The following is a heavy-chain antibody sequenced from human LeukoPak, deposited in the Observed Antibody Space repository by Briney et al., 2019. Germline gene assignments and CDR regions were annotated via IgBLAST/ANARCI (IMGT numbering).Heavy chain of an antibody. Sequence: SETLSLTCNVSGGSISRGSYYWSWIRQPAGKGLEWVGRIYTSGSTNYNPSLKSRVTISVDTSKNQFSLKLSSVTAADTAVYYCARDTPKFPYYSDYWGQGTLVTVSS. CDR3: ARDTPKFPYYSDY. D-gene: IGHD2-21*01. J-gene: IGHJ4*02. V-gene: IGHV4-61*02. CDR2: IYTSGST. CDR1: GGSISRGSYY.